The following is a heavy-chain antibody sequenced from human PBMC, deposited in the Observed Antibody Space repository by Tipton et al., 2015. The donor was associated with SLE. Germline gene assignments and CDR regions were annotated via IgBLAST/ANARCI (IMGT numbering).Heavy chain of an antibody. CDR3: AKDLSKIYDSSSFSRRRPAMDV. J-gene: IGHJ6*04. Sequence: SLRLSCAASGFTFDDYAMHWVRQPPGKGLEWVAGISWNSAKVDYADSVKGRFTVSRDNARNSLYLQMYSLRAEDSALYFCAKDLSKIYDSSSFSRRRPAMDVCGEGTTVTVSS. D-gene: IGHD3-22*01. CDR2: ISWNSAKV. V-gene: IGHV3-9*01. CDR1: GFTFDDYA.